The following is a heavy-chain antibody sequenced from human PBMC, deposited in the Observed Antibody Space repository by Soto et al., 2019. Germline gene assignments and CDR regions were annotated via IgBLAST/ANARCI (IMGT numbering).Heavy chain of an antibody. CDR2: ISGSTGTT. CDR1: GFTFSNFA. V-gene: IGHV3-23*01. D-gene: IGHD2-2*01. J-gene: IGHJ6*03. CDR3: AKDTSSSPYYMDV. Sequence: EVQVLESGGGSVQPGGSLRLSCAASGFTFSNFAMSWVRHAPGKGLEWVSEISGSTGTTYYADSLKGRFIISRDNSKNTLHLQMNSLRAEDPAVYYCAKDTSSSPYYMDVWGKGTTVTVSS.